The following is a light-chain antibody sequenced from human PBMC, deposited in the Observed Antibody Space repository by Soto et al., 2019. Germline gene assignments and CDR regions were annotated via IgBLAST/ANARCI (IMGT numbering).Light chain of an antibody. CDR3: QQYNSPFKT. Sequence: DIPMTQSPSTLSASVGDRVTITCRASQSISSWLAWYQQKPGKAPKLLIYDASSVQSGVPSRFSGSGSGTEFTLTISSLQPDDFATYYSQQYNSPFKTFGQGTNVEIK. CDR2: DAS. J-gene: IGKJ1*01. V-gene: IGKV1-5*01. CDR1: QSISSW.